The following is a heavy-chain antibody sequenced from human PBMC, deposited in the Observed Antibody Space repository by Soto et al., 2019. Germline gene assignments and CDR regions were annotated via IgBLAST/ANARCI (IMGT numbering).Heavy chain of an antibody. CDR1: GFTFSNYA. V-gene: IGHV3-30-3*01. CDR2: IAKDGNSK. J-gene: IGHJ4*02. CDR3: ARDPQGNYCYIDY. D-gene: IGHD3-10*01. Sequence: LRLSCAASGFTFSNYAIHWVRQAPGKGLEWVTIIAKDGNSKHYADSVKGRFTISRDNSKNTLFLQMNSLRPEDTAVYYCARDPQGNYCYIDYWGQGTPVTVSA.